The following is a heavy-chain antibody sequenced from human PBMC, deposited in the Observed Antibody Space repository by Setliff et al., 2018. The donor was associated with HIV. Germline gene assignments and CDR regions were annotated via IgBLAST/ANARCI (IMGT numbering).Heavy chain of an antibody. CDR1: GGSISSGGYY. D-gene: IGHD7-27*01. J-gene: IGHJ3*02. CDR2: IYYSGST. Sequence: SETLSLTCTASGGSISSGGYYWSWIRQHPGKGLEWIGYIYYSGSTNYNPSLKSRVIISVDSSKNQFFLKLTSVTAADTAMYYCARVSQDLLGAFDIWGQGTMVTVSS. CDR3: ARVSQDLLGAFDI. V-gene: IGHV4-31*03.